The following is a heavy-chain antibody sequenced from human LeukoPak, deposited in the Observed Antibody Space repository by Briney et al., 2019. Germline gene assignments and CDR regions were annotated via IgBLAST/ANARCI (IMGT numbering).Heavy chain of an antibody. V-gene: IGHV3-23*01. CDR3: AKSTDFLMHYFDS. J-gene: IGHJ4*02. CDR2: ITGDGAST. Sequence: GGSLRLSCEVSTVTFSSYAMSWVRQAPGKGLEWVSGITGDGASTHVADSVKGRFTISRDNSKNTVYLQMNSLRAEDTAVYFCAKSTDFLMHYFDSWGQGILVSVSS. D-gene: IGHD3/OR15-3a*01. CDR1: TVTFSSYA.